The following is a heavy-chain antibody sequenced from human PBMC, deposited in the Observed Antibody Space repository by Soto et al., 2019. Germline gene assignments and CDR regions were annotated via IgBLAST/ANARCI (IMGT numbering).Heavy chain of an antibody. CDR2: MYNTGST. Sequence: QVQLQESGPGLVKPSETLSLTCTVSGGTISRYYWSWIRQPPGKELEWIGYMYNTGSTVYNPSFKSRVTISVDTSKNQFSLKLNSVTAADTAVYYCARDLWGYCGTDCYPLDVW. CDR1: GGTISRYY. D-gene: IGHD2-21*02. CDR3: ARDLWGYCGTDCYPLDV. V-gene: IGHV4-59*01. J-gene: IGHJ6*01.